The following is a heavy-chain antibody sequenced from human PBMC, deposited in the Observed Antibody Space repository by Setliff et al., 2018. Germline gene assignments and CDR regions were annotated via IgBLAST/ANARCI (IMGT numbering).Heavy chain of an antibody. CDR3: ARGGCSATSCLDY. CDR1: GASITSYY. J-gene: IGHJ4*02. V-gene: IGHV4-4*09. D-gene: IGHD2-2*01. Sequence: SETLSLTCSVSGASITSYYWSWIRQPPGKAPEWIGHIFSKGSTNNNPSLKSRVTISIDSSKNQMSLRMTSVTAADTAVYYCARGGCSATSCLDYWGQGILVTVSS. CDR2: IFSKGST.